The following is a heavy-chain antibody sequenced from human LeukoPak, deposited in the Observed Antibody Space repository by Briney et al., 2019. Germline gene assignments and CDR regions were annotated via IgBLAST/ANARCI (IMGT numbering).Heavy chain of an antibody. CDR2: IIPIFGTA. CDR1: GGTFSSYA. CDR3: ARDPEDDYSNYDSNDY. D-gene: IGHD4-11*01. J-gene: IGHJ4*02. V-gene: IGHV1-69*13. Sequence: SVKFSCKASGGTFSSYAISCVRQAPGQGLEWMGGIIPIFGTANYAQKFQGRVTITADESTSTAYMELSSLRSEDTAVYYCARDPEDDYSNYDSNDYWGQGTLVTVSS.